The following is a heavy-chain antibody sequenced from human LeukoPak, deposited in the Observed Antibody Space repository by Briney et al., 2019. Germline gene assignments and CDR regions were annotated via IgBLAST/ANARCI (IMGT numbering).Heavy chain of an antibody. V-gene: IGHV3-66*02. D-gene: IGHD3-16*01. J-gene: IGHJ5*01. CDR3: ARDGGFGGPGGDNWFDS. CDR1: GLTLSAKY. CDR2: IYSDGGT. Sequence: GGALRHSRAAPGLTLSAKYRSEVRQGAGKGLDWISSIYSDGGTNYADSVKGRVTISGDNTKNTLYQMNSLRPEDTAVYYCARDGGFGGPGGDNWFDSWGQGALVTVSS.